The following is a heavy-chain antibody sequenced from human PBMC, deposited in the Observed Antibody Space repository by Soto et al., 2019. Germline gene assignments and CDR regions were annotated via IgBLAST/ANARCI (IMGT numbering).Heavy chain of an antibody. CDR1: GFTFSTYE. CDR3: VRYTMSASAAAALDS. J-gene: IGHJ4*02. D-gene: IGHD6-13*01. V-gene: IGHV3-48*03. CDR2: ISVSGNII. Sequence: EVQLVESGGGLVQPGGSLRLSCAASGFTFSTYEFNWVRQAPGRGLAWISYISVSGNIIRYADSVKGRFTISRDNAANSLQLHMSSLRVDGTSVYFCVRYTMSASAAAALDSGGQGTQVIVS.